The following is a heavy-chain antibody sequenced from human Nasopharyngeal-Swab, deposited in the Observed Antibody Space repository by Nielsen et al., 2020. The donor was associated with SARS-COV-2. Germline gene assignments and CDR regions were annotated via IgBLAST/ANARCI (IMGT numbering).Heavy chain of an antibody. Sequence: WLRQPTGTRLEWIGYIYYSGSTYYNPSLKSRVTISVDTSKNQFSLKLSSVTAADTAVYYCARDSGVAGTKYYYYGMDVWGQGTTVTVSS. V-gene: IGHV4-30-4*01. CDR3: ARDSGVAGTKYYYYGMDV. CDR2: IYYSGST. J-gene: IGHJ6*02. D-gene: IGHD6-19*01.